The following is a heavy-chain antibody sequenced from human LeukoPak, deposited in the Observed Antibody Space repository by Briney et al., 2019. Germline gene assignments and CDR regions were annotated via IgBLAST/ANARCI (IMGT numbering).Heavy chain of an antibody. CDR1: GFTFSDYA. Sequence: GGSLRLSCAASGFTFSDYAMHWVRQAPGKGLEWVAVISYDGSNKYYADSVKGRVTISRDNSKNTLYLQMNSLRAEDTAVYYCARGGSGSYSDYWGQGTLVTVSS. V-gene: IGHV3-30-3*01. D-gene: IGHD1-26*01. J-gene: IGHJ4*02. CDR3: ARGGSGSYSDY. CDR2: ISYDGSNK.